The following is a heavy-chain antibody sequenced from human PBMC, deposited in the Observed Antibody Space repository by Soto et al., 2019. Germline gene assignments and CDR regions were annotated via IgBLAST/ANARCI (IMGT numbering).Heavy chain of an antibody. CDR1: GDSMTKYY. CDR2: IYTSGST. CDR3: ARTVGAAYYFDF. D-gene: IGHD1-26*01. V-gene: IGHV4-4*07. J-gene: IGHJ4*02. Sequence: SETLSLTCNVSGDSMTKYYWSWIRQPAGKGLEWIGRIYTSGSTNYNPSLKSRVTMSIDTSNNHFSLNLKSVTAADTAVYYCARTVGAAYYFDFWGQGALVTVSS.